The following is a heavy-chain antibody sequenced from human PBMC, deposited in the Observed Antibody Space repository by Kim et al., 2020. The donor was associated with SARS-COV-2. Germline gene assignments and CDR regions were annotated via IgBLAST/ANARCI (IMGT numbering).Heavy chain of an antibody. CDR2: IRSKPNNSAT. J-gene: IGHJ4*01. V-gene: IGHV3-73*01. CDR1: GFTFSASA. Sequence: GGSLRLSCAASGFTFSASAMHWVRQASGKGLEWVGRIRSKPNNSATSYAASVTGRFTISRDDSTNTVYLQLDSLKTDDTAVYFCSRHSGKHGDRGFDNWG. D-gene: IGHD4-17*01. CDR3: SRHSGKHGDRGFDN.